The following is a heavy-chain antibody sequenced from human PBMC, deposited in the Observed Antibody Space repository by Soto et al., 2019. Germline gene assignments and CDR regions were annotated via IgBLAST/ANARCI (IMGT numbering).Heavy chain of an antibody. J-gene: IGHJ4*02. CDR3: ARDGGAAAGTPQGRFDY. CDR1: GGSISSGGYY. V-gene: IGHV4-31*03. CDR2: IYYSGST. Sequence: PSETLSLTCTVSGGSISSGGYYWSWIRQHPGKGLEWIGYIYYSGSTYYNPSLKSRVTISVDTSKNQFSLKLSSVTAADTAVYYCARDGGAAAGTPQGRFDYWGQGNLVTVSS. D-gene: IGHD6-13*01.